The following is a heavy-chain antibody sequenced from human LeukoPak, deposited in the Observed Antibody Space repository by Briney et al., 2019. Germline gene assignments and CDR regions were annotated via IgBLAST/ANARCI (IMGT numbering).Heavy chain of an antibody. CDR2: IYYSGST. J-gene: IGHJ5*02. CDR1: GGSISSYY. CDR3: ARVSQQWANWFDP. V-gene: IGHV4-59*01. Sequence: SETLSPTCTVSGGSISSYYWSWIRQPPGKGLEWIGYIYYSGSTNYNPSLRSRVTISVDTSKNQFSLELSSVTAADTAVYYCARVSQQWANWFDPWGQGTLVTVSS. D-gene: IGHD6-19*01.